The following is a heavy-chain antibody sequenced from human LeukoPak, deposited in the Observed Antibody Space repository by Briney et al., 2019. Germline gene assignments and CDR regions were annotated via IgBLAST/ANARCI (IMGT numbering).Heavy chain of an antibody. D-gene: IGHD3-9*01. CDR2: IHTSGST. J-gene: IGHJ4*02. CDR3: ARGGNYDILTGYYTGYYFDY. Sequence: SETLSLTCTVSGGSISSSSYYWSWIRQPDGKGLEWIGRIHTSGSTNFNPSLRSRVTMSVATSKNQFSMKLTSVTAADTAVYYCARGGNYDILTGYYTGYYFDYWGQGTLVTVSS. V-gene: IGHV4-61*02. CDR1: GGSISSSSYY.